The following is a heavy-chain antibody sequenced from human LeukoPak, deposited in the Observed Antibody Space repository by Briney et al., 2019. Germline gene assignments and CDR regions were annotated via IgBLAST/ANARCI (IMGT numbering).Heavy chain of an antibody. J-gene: IGHJ4*02. Sequence: SETLSLTCTVSGGSISSYYWSWIRQPPGKGLEWIGYIYYSGSTNYNPPLKSRVTISVDTSKNQFSLKLSSVTAADTAVYYCARQSTEQLTFDYWGQGTLVTVSS. CDR2: IYYSGST. D-gene: IGHD6-13*01. CDR1: GGSISSYY. CDR3: ARQSTEQLTFDY. V-gene: IGHV4-59*08.